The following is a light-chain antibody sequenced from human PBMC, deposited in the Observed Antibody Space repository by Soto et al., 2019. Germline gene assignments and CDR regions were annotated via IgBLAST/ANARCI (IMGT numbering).Light chain of an antibody. J-gene: IGKJ2*01. Sequence: DIQMTQSPSSVSASVGDRVTLTCRASQGISTWLAWNQQKPGKVPKLLIYGASRLQTGVPSRFSGSGSGTDFTLTISSLQPEDFATYYCQQASSLPHTFGQGTRVEIK. CDR1: QGISTW. CDR2: GAS. V-gene: IGKV1-12*01. CDR3: QQASSLPHT.